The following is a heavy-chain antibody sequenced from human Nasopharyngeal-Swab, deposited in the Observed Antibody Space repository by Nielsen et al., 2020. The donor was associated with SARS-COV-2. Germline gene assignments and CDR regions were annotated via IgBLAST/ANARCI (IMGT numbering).Heavy chain of an antibody. CDR2: IYHSGST. CDR1: GSSISSGYY. Sequence: GSLRLSCTVSGSSISSGYYWGWIRQPPGKGLEWIGSIYHSGSTYYNPSLKSRVTISVDTSKNQFSLKLSSVTAADTAVYYCARDARWELLGAFDIWGQGTMVTVSS. J-gene: IGHJ3*02. CDR3: ARDARWELLGAFDI. D-gene: IGHD1-26*01. V-gene: IGHV4-38-2*02.